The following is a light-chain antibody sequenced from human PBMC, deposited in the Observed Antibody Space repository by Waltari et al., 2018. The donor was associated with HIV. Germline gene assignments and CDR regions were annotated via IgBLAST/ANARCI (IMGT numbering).Light chain of an antibody. CDR3: SSYADNKVL. Sequence: SALTQPPSASGSPGQSVAISCTGTSSDVGGSNYVSWYQQHPGKAPKLMIYEVTQRPSGVPDRFFGSKSGNTAFLTVSGLQAEDEADYYCSSYADNKVLFGGGTKMTVL. V-gene: IGLV2-8*01. CDR1: SSDVGGSNY. CDR2: EVT. J-gene: IGLJ3*02.